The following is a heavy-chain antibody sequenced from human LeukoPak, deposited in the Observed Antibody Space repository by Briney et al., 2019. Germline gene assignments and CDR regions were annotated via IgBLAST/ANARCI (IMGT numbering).Heavy chain of an antibody. CDR1: GFTFSSYS. CDR2: ISSSSSYI. J-gene: IGHJ5*02. V-gene: IGHV3-21*01. D-gene: IGHD2-21*02. Sequence: GGSLRLSCAASGFTFSSYSMNWVRQAPGKGLEWVSSISSSSSYIYYADSVKGRFTISRDNAKNSLYLQMNSLRAEDTAVYYCARAIYAVYCGGDCYLNWFDPWGQGTLVTVSS. CDR3: ARAIYAVYCGGDCYLNWFDP.